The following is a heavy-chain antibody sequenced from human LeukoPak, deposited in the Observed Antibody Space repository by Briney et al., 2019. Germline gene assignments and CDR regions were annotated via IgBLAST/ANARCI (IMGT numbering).Heavy chain of an antibody. Sequence: PGGSLRLSCAASGFTFSSYAMHWVRQASGKGLEWVGRIRSKANSYATAYAASVKGRFTISRDDSKNTAYLQMNSLKTEDTAVYYCTSVVAATVYWGQGTLVTVSS. D-gene: IGHD2-15*01. CDR3: TSVVAATVY. CDR2: IRSKANSYAT. CDR1: GFTFSSYA. J-gene: IGHJ4*02. V-gene: IGHV3-73*01.